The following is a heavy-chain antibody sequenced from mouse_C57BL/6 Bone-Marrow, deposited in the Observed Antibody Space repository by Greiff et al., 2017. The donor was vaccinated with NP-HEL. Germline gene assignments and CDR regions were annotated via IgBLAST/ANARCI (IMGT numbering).Heavy chain of an antibody. CDR1: GFTFSSYG. J-gene: IGHJ2*01. CDR3: ASHAYLTYYSNCEEFDY. V-gene: IGHV5-6*01. Sequence: EVQLVESGGDLVKPGGSLKLSCAASGFTFSSYGMSWVRQTPDKRLEWVATISSGGSYTYYPDSVKGRFTISRDNAKNTLYLQMSSLKSEDTALYYCASHAYLTYYSNCEEFDYWGQGTTLTVSS. D-gene: IGHD2-5*01. CDR2: ISSGGSYT.